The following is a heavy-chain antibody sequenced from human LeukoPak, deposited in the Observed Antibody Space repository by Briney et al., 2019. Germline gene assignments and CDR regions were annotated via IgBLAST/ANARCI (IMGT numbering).Heavy chain of an antibody. J-gene: IGHJ4*02. Sequence: PGGSLRLSCAASGFTFSSYAMSWVRQAPGKGLEWVSYISSSSSYTNYADSVKGRFTISRDNAKNSLYLQMNSLRAEDTAVYYCAKNYGDYSVGYWGQGTLVTVSS. D-gene: IGHD4-17*01. CDR3: AKNYGDYSVGY. CDR1: GFTFSSYA. CDR2: ISSSSSYT. V-gene: IGHV3-11*03.